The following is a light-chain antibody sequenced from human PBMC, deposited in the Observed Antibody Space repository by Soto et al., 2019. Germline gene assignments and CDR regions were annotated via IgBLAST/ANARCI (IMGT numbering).Light chain of an antibody. CDR2: AAS. CDR1: QYIGTY. J-gene: IGKJ5*01. CDR3: QQSYTTPLTT. Sequence: DIQMTQSPSSLSASVGDRVTITCRASQYIGTYVNWYQHKPGKAPKLLIYAASSLQGGVPSRFSGSGAVTDFTLTISSLQPEDFATYYCQQSYTTPLTTFGQGTRLEI. V-gene: IGKV1-39*01.